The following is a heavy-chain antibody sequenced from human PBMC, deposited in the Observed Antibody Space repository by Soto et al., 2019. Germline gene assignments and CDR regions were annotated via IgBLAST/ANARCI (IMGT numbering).Heavy chain of an antibody. J-gene: IGHJ4*02. CDR1: GDSIRYSF. V-gene: IGHV4-59*01. Sequence: SETLSLTWTVSGDSIRYSFWSWVRQPPGKGLEWIGLVHHTGNTNYNPSLETRVTMLIDASANHFSLTLTSVTPADAAIYYCARGREDHVDHHFGHLFDSWGQGTLVTVSS. D-gene: IGHD3-10*01. CDR3: ARGREDHVDHHFGHLFDS. CDR2: VHHTGNT.